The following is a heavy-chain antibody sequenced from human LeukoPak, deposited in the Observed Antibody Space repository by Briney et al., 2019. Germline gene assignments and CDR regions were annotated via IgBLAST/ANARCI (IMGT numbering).Heavy chain of an antibody. Sequence: GGSLRLSCAASGFTFSNYVMSWVRQAPXXXXEWVSYINHNGEMIFYPDFVKGRFTISRDNAKNSLYLQMNSLRDEDTAVYYCARDNDWAFHYWGQGTLVTVSS. CDR3: ARDNDWAFHY. D-gene: IGHD3-9*01. V-gene: IGHV3-48*02. CDR1: GFTFSNYV. J-gene: IGHJ4*02. CDR2: INHNGEMI.